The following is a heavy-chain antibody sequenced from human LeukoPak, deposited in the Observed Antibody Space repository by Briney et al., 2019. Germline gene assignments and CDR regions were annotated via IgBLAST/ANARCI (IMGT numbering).Heavy chain of an antibody. J-gene: IGHJ5*02. CDR1: GDPISSLY. V-gene: IGHV4-4*07. CDR3: ARDSGYSYGYGLVWFDP. CDR2: IHFSGCT. D-gene: IGHD5-18*01. Sequence: PSETLSLTCTVSGDPISSLYCSCIRRPCRRGLECIGRIHFSGCTNYNPSLKSRVTMSVDTSKNQFSLKLTSVTAADTAVYYCARDSGYSYGYGLVWFDPWGQGTLVTVSS.